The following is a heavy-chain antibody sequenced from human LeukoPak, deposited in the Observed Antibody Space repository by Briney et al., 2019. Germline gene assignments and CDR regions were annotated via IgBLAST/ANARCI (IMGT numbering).Heavy chain of an antibody. V-gene: IGHV3-21*01. J-gene: IGHJ4*02. Sequence: GGSLRLSCAASGFTFRSYSMNWVRQAPGKGLEWVSSIRSSSSYIYYADSVKGRFTISRDNAKNSLYLQMNSLRAEDTAVYYCARDDGAGRGTLFDYWGQGTLVTVSS. D-gene: IGHD6-13*01. CDR1: GFTFRSYS. CDR3: ARDDGAGRGTLFDY. CDR2: IRSSSSYI.